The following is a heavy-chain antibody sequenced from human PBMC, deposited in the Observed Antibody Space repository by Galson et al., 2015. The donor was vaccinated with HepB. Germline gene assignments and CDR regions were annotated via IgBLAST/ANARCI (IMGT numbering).Heavy chain of an antibody. V-gene: IGHV3-23*01. Sequence: SLRLSCAASGFTFSSYAMSWVRQAPGKGLEWVSAISGSGGSTYYADSVKGRFTISRDNSRNTLYLQMNSLRVEDTAVFYCASHARWGDSGYEYFQLWGQGTLVTVS. CDR2: ISGSGGST. J-gene: IGHJ1*01. D-gene: IGHD1-26*01. CDR1: GFTFSSYA. CDR3: ASHARWGDSGYEYFQL.